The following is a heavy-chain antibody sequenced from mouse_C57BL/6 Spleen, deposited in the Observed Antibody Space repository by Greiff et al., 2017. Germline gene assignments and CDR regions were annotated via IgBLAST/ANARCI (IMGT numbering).Heavy chain of an antibody. V-gene: IGHV1-50*01. CDR2: IDPSDSYT. J-gene: IGHJ1*03. D-gene: IGHD1-1*01. CDR3: ARRGNYYGSSYWYFDV. CDR1: GYTFTSYW. Sequence: QVQLQQPGAELVKPGASVKLSCKASGYTFTSYWMQWVKQRPGQGLEWIGEIDPSDSYTNYNQKFKGKATLTVDTSSSTAYKQLSSLTSEDSAVYYCARRGNYYGSSYWYFDVWGTGTTVTVSS.